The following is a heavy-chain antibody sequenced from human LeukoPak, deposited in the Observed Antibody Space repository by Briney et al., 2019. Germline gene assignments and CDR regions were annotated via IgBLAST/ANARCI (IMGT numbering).Heavy chain of an antibody. V-gene: IGHV1-69*06. CDR3: ARVNTVPYYFDY. CDR2: IIPIFGTA. D-gene: IGHD4-17*01. J-gene: IGHJ4*02. Sequence: GASVKVSCKASRGTFSSYAISWVRPAPGQGLEWMGGIIPIFGTANYAQKFQGRVTITADNSTSTAYMELSSLRSEDTAVYYCARVNTVPYYFDYWGQGTLVTVSS. CDR1: RGTFSSYA.